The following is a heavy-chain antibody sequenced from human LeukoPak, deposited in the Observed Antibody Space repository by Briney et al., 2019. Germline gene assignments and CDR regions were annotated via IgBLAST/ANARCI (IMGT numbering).Heavy chain of an antibody. D-gene: IGHD3-22*01. V-gene: IGHV3-53*01. J-gene: IGHJ4*02. CDR3: AKSVNYYDSSGSDY. CDR2: IYSGGST. Sequence: PGGSLRLSCAASGFTVSSNYMSWVRQAPGKGLEWVSVIYSGGSTYYADSVKGRFTISRDNSKNTLYLQVNSLRAEDTAVYYCAKSVNYYDSSGSDYWGQGTLVTVSS. CDR1: GFTVSSNY.